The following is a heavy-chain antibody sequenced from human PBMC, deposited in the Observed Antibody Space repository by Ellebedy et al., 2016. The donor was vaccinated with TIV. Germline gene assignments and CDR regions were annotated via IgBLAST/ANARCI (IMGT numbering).Heavy chain of an antibody. J-gene: IGHJ4*02. Sequence: MPGGSLRLSCTVSGGSISSYYWSWIRQPPGKGLEWIGYIYYSGSTNYNPSLKSRVTISVDTSKNQFSLKLSSVTAADTAVYYWARSTSPDYWGQGTLVTVSS. CDR2: IYYSGST. D-gene: IGHD2-2*01. CDR3: ARSTSPDY. V-gene: IGHV4-59*01. CDR1: GGSISSYY.